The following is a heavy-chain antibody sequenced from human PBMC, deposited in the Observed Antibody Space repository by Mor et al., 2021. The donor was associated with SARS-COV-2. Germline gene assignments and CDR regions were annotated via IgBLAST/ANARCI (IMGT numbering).Heavy chain of an antibody. CDR3: ARGGFSGSENWFDP. D-gene: IGHD1-26*01. V-gene: IGHV4-38-2*02. CDR2: IYHSGST. J-gene: IGHJ5*02. Sequence: GLEWIGSIYHSGSTYYNPSLKSRVTISVDTSKNQFSLKLSSVTAADTAVYFCARGGFSGSENWFDPWG.